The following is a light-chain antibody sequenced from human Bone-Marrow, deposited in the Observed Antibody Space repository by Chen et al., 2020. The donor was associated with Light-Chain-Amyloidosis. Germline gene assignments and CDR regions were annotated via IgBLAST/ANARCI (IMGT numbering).Light chain of an antibody. J-gene: IGLJ2*01. Sequence: QSALTQPPSGSGSAGQSVAISCSGTSSDVGGYNHVSWYHQYPGTAPKVIIYEVSKRPSGVPDRFSGSKSGNTASLNVSGLQAEDEADYYCSSYAGGNSVIFGGGTKLTVL. CDR3: SSYAGGNSVI. CDR2: EVS. CDR1: SSDVGGYNH. V-gene: IGLV2-8*01.